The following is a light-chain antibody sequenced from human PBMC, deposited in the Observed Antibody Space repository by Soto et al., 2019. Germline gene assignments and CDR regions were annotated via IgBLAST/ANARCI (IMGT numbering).Light chain of an antibody. J-gene: IGKJ1*01. CDR3: QQYYMYAT. CDR1: QTISNY. CDR2: RSS. Sequence: DIQMTQSPSTLSASVGDRVTITCRASQTISNYLTWYQQRPGKAPKLLIYRSSILQNGVPSRFSGSGSGTGFTLTISSLQPDDFATYYCQQYYMYATFGQGTRVEI. V-gene: IGKV1-5*03.